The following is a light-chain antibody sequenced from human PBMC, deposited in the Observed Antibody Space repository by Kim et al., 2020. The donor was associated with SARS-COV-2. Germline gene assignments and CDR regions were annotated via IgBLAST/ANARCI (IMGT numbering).Light chain of an antibody. CDR3: QVWDSSSDHVV. CDR1: NIGSKS. CDR2: YDS. V-gene: IGLV3-21*04. Sequence: APGKTARVTCGGNNIGSKSVHWYQQKPGQAPVLVIYYDSDRTSGIPERFSGSHSGNTATLTLSRVEAGDEADYYCQVWDSSSDHVVFGGGTQLTVL. J-gene: IGLJ2*01.